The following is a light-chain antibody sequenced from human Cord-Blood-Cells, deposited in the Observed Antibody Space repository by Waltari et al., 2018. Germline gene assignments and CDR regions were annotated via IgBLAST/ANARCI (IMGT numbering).Light chain of an antibody. V-gene: IGLV2-23*01. Sequence: QSALTQPASVSGSLGQPITISCTGTSSDVRCYNLVSCAQQHPGNAPKRMIYEGSKRPSGVSKRFSGSKSGNTASLTSSSLHAEDEADYYCCSYAVSSTVVFGGETKLTFL. CDR1: SSDVRCYNL. CDR3: CSYAVSSTVV. J-gene: IGLJ2*01. CDR2: EGS.